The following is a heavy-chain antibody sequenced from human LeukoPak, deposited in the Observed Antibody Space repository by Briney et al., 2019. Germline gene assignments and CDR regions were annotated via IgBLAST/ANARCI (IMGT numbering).Heavy chain of an antibody. CDR1: GDSINRGTYY. J-gene: IGHJ4*02. D-gene: IGHD2-15*01. CDR2: IYSSGST. CDR3: ARAGGTCFPDY. Sequence: QVQLQESGPGLVKPSQTLSLTCTVSGDSINRGTYYWSWSRQPAGKGLEWIGRIYSSGSTNYNPSLKSRVTISLDTSKNQFSLKLASVIAADTAVYYCARAGGTCFPDYWGQGTLVTVSS. V-gene: IGHV4-61*02.